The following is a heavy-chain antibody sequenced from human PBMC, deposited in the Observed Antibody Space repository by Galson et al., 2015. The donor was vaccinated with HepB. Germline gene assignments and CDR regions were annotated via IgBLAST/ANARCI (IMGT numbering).Heavy chain of an antibody. J-gene: IGHJ5*02. Sequence: RLSCAASGFTFSSYAMHWVRQAPGKGLEYVSAISSNGGSTYYADSVKGRFTISRDNSKNTLYLQMSSLRAEDTAVYYCVSLGYCSSTSCYNNWFDPWGQGTLVTVSS. CDR1: GFTFSSYA. D-gene: IGHD2-2*02. V-gene: IGHV3-64D*06. CDR2: ISSNGGST. CDR3: VSLGYCSSTSCYNNWFDP.